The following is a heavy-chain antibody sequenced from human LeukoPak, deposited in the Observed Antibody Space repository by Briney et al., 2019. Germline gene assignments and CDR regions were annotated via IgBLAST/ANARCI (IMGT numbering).Heavy chain of an antibody. CDR1: GGSVSSYY. V-gene: IGHV4-59*08. J-gene: IGHJ4*02. Sequence: SETLSLTCNVSGGSVSSYYWSWIRQPPGKGLEWIGYIYYSGTTNYTPSLKSRVTMSVDTSRNQFSLKLSSVTAADTAVYYCVRLHYSYDSSGYFLYYFDFWGQGTLVTVSS. CDR3: VRLHYSYDSSGYFLYYFDF. CDR2: IYYSGTT. D-gene: IGHD3-22*01.